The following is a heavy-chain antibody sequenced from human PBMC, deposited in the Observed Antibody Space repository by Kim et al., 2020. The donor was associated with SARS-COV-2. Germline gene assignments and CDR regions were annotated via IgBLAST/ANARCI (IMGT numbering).Heavy chain of an antibody. CDR3: ARERVVKDIVVVPAAIPWFDP. D-gene: IGHD2-2*01. CDR1: GYTFTGYY. CDR2: INPNSGGT. V-gene: IGHV1-2*02. Sequence: ASVKVSCKASGYTFTGYYMHWVRQAPGQGLEWMGWINPNSGGTNYAQKFQGRVTMTRDTSISTAYMELSRLRSDDTAVYYCARERVVKDIVVVPAAIPWFDPWGQGTLVTVSS. J-gene: IGHJ5*02.